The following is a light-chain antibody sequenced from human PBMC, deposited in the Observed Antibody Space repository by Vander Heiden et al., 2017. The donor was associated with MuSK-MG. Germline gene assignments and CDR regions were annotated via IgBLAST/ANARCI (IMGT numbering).Light chain of an antibody. CDR3: CSYASSGKVL. CDR1: SSDVGSYNL. CDR2: EVS. Sequence: QSALTQPASVSGSPGQSITISCTGTSSDVGSYNLVSWYQQHPGKAPKLMISEVSKRPSGVSHRFSGSKSGNTASLTVSGLQAEDEADYYCCSYASSGKVLFGGGTKLTV. J-gene: IGLJ2*01. V-gene: IGLV2-23*02.